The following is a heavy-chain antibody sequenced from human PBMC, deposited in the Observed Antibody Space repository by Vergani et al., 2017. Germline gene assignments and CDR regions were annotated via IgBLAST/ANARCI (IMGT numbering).Heavy chain of an antibody. CDR1: GYTFVNHP. CDR3: ARSQMATNDFDL. Sequence: QAQLGQSDSEVKKPGDSVTLSCKTSGYTFVNHPITWVRQAPGQGLEWMGWISPYNHKTLYSPKVEGRVTMTSDTSSSTVFSELRRLTSDDTAIYYCARSQMATNDFDLWGRGTLVTVSS. CDR2: ISPYNHKT. V-gene: IGHV1-18*04. J-gene: IGHJ4*02. D-gene: IGHD5-24*01.